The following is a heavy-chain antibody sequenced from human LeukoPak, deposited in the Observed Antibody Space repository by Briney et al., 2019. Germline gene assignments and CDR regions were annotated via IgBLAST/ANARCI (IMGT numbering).Heavy chain of an antibody. V-gene: IGHV4-59*04. D-gene: IGHD2-15*01. Sequence: SETLSLTCTVSGGSISSYYWSWIRQPPGKGLEWIGYIYYSGSTYYNPSLKSRVTMSVDTSKNQFSLKLSSVTAADTTIYYCARRYCSDGSCSFDYWGQGTLVTVSS. CDR2: IYYSGST. CDR3: ARRYCSDGSCSFDY. CDR1: GGSISSYY. J-gene: IGHJ4*02.